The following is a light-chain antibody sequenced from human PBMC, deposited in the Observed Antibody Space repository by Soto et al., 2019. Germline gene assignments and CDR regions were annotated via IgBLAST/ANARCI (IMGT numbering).Light chain of an antibody. CDR2: DTS. V-gene: IGKV3-20*01. CDR1: QSVNNNY. CDR3: QQYGSSQFT. J-gene: IGKJ3*01. Sequence: EIVLMQSPGTLSLSPGEGATLSCRASQSVNNNYLAWYQQRPGQAPTVLIFDTSRRATAGPDRFSGSGSGTDVPLRISRVEPVDVTVYYCQQYGSSQFTFGPGTKVNVK.